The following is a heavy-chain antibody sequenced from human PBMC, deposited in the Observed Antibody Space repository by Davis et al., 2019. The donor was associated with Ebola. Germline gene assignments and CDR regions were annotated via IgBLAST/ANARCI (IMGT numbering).Heavy chain of an antibody. Sequence: GESLKISCAASGFTFSDSAMHWVRQAAGRGLEWAGRFRSKANSYATTYAASVKGRFTISRDDSKNTAYLQMNSLKMNDTAVYYCTNRKSEYWGQGTLVTVSS. CDR3: TNRKSEY. J-gene: IGHJ4*02. V-gene: IGHV3-73*01. CDR1: GFTFSDSA. CDR2: FRSKANSYAT.